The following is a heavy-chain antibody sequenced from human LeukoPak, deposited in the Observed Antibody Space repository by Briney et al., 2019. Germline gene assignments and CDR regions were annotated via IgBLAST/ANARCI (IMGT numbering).Heavy chain of an antibody. CDR1: GGSISSYY. J-gene: IGHJ4*02. CDR2: IYYSGST. V-gene: IGHV4-59*01. D-gene: IGHD6-6*01. Sequence: TSETLSLTCTVSGGSISSYYWSWIRQPPGEGLECLGYIYYSGSTKYNPSLKSRVTISVDTSKNQFSLRLSSVTPADTAVYYCARVMGSSPLLNFDYWAREPWSPSPQ. CDR3: ARVMGSSPLLNFDY.